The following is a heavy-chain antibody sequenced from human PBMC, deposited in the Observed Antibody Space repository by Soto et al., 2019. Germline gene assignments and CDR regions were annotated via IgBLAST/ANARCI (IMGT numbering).Heavy chain of an antibody. D-gene: IGHD2-15*01. J-gene: IGHJ5*01. V-gene: IGHV3-23*01. CDR2: ISGPASTT. CDR3: AKGFYAGRSNWFES. Sequence: EEQLLEYGGGLVQPGGSLRLSCAASGFPFSSYAMSWVRQAPGKGLEWVSLISGPASTTYYADSVKGRFTISRDNSKNTLNLQMISLRAEDTAIYYCAKGFYAGRSNWFESWGQPALVTVSS. CDR1: GFPFSSYA.